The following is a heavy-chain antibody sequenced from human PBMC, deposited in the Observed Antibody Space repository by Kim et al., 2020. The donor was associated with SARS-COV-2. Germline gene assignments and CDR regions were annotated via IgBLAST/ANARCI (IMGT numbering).Heavy chain of an antibody. CDR1: GFTFSSYS. V-gene: IGHV3-21*01. D-gene: IGHD2-15*01. J-gene: IGHJ4*03. Sequence: GGSLRLSCAASGFTFSSYSMNWVRQAPGKGLEWVSSISSSSSYIYYADSVKGRFTISRDNAKNSLYLQMNSLRAEDTAVYYCARDLWDCSGGSCYSDYWGQGTLVTVSS. CDR3: ARDLWDCSGGSCYSDY. CDR2: ISSSSSYI.